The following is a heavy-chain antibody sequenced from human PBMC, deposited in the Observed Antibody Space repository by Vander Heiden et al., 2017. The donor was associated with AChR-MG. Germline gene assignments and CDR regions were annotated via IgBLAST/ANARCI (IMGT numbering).Heavy chain of an antibody. J-gene: IGHJ1*01. CDR2: INAATGET. V-gene: IGHV1-3*01. CDR3: ARGYSSGRLDCLL. Sequence: QVHLVQSGAEAKPPGASVKVSCKASGYAFSTYTIHWVRQAPGQRLEWMGWINAATGETKYLQKFQGRVTITRDTPTETAYMELKRLRSDDTAVFDCARGYSSGRLDCLLWGQGTLVTVSS. CDR1: GYAFSTYT. D-gene: IGHD6-25*01.